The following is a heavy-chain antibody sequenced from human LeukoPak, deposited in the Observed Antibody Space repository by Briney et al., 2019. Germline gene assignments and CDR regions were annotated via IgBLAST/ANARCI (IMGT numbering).Heavy chain of an antibody. CDR2: THNNGDS. CDR1: RASFFTYD. V-gene: IGHV4-59*08. CDR3: ARHPGGTAAFDI. J-gene: IGHJ3*02. Sequence: SETLSLTCTVSRASFFTYDGRLVPQPPGKGLEWIGYTHNNGDSNYNPSLKSRLTISDGTYKNEVSHVVTSVTADDAAIGYCARHPGGTAAFDIWAQGTMVTVSA. D-gene: IGHD6-13*01.